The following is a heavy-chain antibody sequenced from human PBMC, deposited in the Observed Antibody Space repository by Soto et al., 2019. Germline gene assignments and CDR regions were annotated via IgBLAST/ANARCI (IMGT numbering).Heavy chain of an antibody. CDR3: ARDSPYYDFWSGYPRMDV. D-gene: IGHD3-3*01. CDR1: GYTFTSYD. Sequence: ASVKVSCKASGYTFTSYDINWVRQATGQGLEWMGWMNPNSGNTGYAQKFQGRVTMTRNTSISTAYMELSSLRSEDTAVYYCARDSPYYDFWSGYPRMDVWGQGTTVTVSS. V-gene: IGHV1-8*01. CDR2: MNPNSGNT. J-gene: IGHJ6*02.